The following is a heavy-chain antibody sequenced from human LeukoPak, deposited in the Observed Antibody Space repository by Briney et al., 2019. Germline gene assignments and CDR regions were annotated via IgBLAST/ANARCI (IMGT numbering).Heavy chain of an antibody. CDR3: AKDIDVTMIVVVTPMIDY. J-gene: IGHJ4*02. CDR2: KSYDGGHK. Sequence: GGSLRLSCAAAGFTFSSYAMHWVRQAPGKGLEWLAVKSYDGGHKYYADYVKGRFTISRDNSKNTLYLQMNSLRAEDTAVYYCAKDIDVTMIVVVTPMIDYWGQGTLVTVSS. V-gene: IGHV3-30-3*01. CDR1: GFTFSSYA. D-gene: IGHD3-22*01.